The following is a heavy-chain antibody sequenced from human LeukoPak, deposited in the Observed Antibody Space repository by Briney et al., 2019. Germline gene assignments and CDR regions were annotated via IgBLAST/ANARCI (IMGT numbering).Heavy chain of an antibody. CDR2: IYYSGST. Sequence: PSETLSLTCTVSGGSISSSSHYWGWIRQPPGKELEWIGSIYYSGSTSYNPSLKSRVTISVDTSKNQFFLKLGSVTAADTAVYYCARNASDSGTSYFDYWGQGTLVTVSS. V-gene: IGHV4-39*01. D-gene: IGHD1-26*01. J-gene: IGHJ4*02. CDR3: ARNASDSGTSYFDY. CDR1: GGSISSSSHY.